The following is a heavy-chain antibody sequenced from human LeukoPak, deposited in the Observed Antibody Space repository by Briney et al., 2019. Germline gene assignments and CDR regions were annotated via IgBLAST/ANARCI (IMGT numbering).Heavy chain of an antibody. D-gene: IGHD6-6*01. CDR3: ASEYYYYDMDV. J-gene: IGHJ6*02. V-gene: IGHV4-34*01. CDR2: INHSGST. Sequence: AETLSLTCAVYGGTFSGYYWTWIRQPPGKGLEWIGEINHSGSTTYNPSLKSRVTISVDTSKNQFSLKLSSVTAADTAVYYCASEYYYYDMDVWGQGTTVTVS. CDR1: GGTFSGYY.